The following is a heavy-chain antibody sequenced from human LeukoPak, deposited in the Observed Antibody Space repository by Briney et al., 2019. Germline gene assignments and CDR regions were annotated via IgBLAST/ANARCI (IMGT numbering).Heavy chain of an antibody. CDR2: IYYSGST. J-gene: IGHJ4*02. CDR1: GGSISSSSYY. Sequence: PSETLSLTCTVSGGSISSSSYYWGWIRQPPGKGLEWIGSIYYSGSTYYNASLQSRVTISIDTSKNQFSLRLNSVTAADTAMYYRAQSGGYGLIDYWGQGTLVTVSS. CDR3: AQSGGYGLIDY. V-gene: IGHV4-39*01. D-gene: IGHD1-26*01.